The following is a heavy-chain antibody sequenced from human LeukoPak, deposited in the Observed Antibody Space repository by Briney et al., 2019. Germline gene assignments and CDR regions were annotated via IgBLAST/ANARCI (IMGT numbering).Heavy chain of an antibody. CDR1: GFTFSSYA. J-gene: IGHJ4*02. D-gene: IGHD6-13*01. V-gene: IGHV3-23*01. Sequence: GSLRLSCAASGFTFSSYAMSWVRQAPGKGLEWVSAISGSGGSTYYPDSVKGRFTISRDNSKNTLYLQMNSLRAEDTAVYYCAKGGAYSSSWFVFDYWGQGTLVAVSS. CDR3: AKGGAYSSSWFVFDY. CDR2: ISGSGGST.